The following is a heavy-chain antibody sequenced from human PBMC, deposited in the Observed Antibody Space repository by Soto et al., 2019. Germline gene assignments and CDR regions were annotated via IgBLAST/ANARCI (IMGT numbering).Heavy chain of an antibody. D-gene: IGHD2-15*01. CDR1: SGSISSTNW. CDR3: ARGSRYCSGGTCYRDLDV. CDR2: IYHGGST. V-gene: IGHV4-4*02. J-gene: IGHJ6*04. Sequence: QVQLQESGPGLVKPSGTLSLTCAVSSGSISSTNWWSWVRQPPGKGLEWIGEIYHGGSTNYNPSLKCRVTISVDKSKNYFSLELSSVTAADTAVYYCARGSRYCSGGTCYRDLDVWGKGTTVTVSS.